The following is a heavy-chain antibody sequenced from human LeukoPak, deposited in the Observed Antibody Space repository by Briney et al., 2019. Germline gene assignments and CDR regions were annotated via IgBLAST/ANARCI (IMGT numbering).Heavy chain of an antibody. D-gene: IGHD1-26*01. V-gene: IGHV1-69*05. CDR1: GGTFSSYA. J-gene: IGHJ3*02. CDR3: AREIRRGIIVGATLSAFDI. Sequence: LGASVTVSCKASGGTFSSYAISWVRQAPGQGLEWMGGIIPIFGTANYAQKFQGRVTITTDESTSTAYMELSSLRSEDTAVYYCAREIRRGIIVGATLSAFDIWGQGTMVTVSS. CDR2: IIPIFGTA.